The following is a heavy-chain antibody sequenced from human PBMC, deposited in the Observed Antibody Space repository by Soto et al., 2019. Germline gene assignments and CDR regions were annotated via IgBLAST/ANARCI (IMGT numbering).Heavy chain of an antibody. V-gene: IGHV3-30*03. CDR2: ISYDGNNK. D-gene: IGHD3-22*01. CDR1: GFTFSSYG. Sequence: QVQLVESGGGVVQPGRSLRLSCEASGFTFSSYGMHWVRQAPGKGLERVAVISYDGNNKYYADSVKGRFTISRDNSKNTMYLQMNSLRPEDTAVYYCAREMIPMIMGGMSAMAVWGQGTTVTVSS. CDR3: AREMIPMIMGGMSAMAV. J-gene: IGHJ6*02.